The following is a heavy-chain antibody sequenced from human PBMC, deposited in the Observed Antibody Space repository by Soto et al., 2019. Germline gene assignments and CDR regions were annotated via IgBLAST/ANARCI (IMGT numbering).Heavy chain of an antibody. CDR3: AKGAGDRLSLGMDV. D-gene: IGHD1-26*01. CDR1: GFSISDYG. V-gene: IGHV3-30*18. Sequence: GGSLRLSCAASGFSISDYGIEWVRQAPGKGLEWVALISYDGNNTYYGDSVKGRFTISRDNSKDTLFLQMTGLRAEDTAVYYCAKGAGDRLSLGMDVWGQGTTVTVSS. CDR2: ISYDGNNT. J-gene: IGHJ6*02.